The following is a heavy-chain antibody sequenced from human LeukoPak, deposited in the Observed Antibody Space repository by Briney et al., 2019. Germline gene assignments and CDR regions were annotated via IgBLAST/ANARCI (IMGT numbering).Heavy chain of an antibody. CDR3: ARDVVGATHWFDP. J-gene: IGHJ5*02. V-gene: IGHV1-2*02. Sequence: ASVKVSCKASGYTFTSYYMHWVRQAPGQGLEWMGWIKPNSGGTNYAQKFQGRVTMTRDTSISTAYMELSRLRSDDTAVYYCARDVVGATHWFDPWGQGTLVTVSS. D-gene: IGHD1-26*01. CDR1: GYTFTSYY. CDR2: IKPNSGGT.